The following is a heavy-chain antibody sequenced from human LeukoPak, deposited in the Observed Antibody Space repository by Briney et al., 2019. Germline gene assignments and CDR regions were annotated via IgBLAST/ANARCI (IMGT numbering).Heavy chain of an antibody. CDR2: INHSGST. Sequence: SETLSLTCAVYGGSFSGYYWSWIRQPPGKGLEWIGEINHSGSTNYNPSLKSRVTISVDTSKNQFSLKLSSVTAADTAVYYCASDETTVTISGFYWGRGTLVTVSS. J-gene: IGHJ4*02. V-gene: IGHV4-34*01. CDR1: GGSFSGYY. D-gene: IGHD4-11*01. CDR3: ASDETTVTISGFY.